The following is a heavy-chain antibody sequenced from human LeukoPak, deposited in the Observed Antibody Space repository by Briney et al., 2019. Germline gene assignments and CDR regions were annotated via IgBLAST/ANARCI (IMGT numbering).Heavy chain of an antibody. V-gene: IGHV4-38-2*02. CDR1: GYSISSGHY. CDR3: ARGPRFGELLWHWFDP. D-gene: IGHD3-10*01. CDR2: MYHSGST. Sequence: TSETLSLTCTVSGYSISSGHYWGWIRQPPGKGLEWIGSMYHSGSTYYNPPLKSRVTISEDTSKNQFPLKLRSVTAADTAVYYCARGPRFGELLWHWFDPWGQGTLVTVSS. J-gene: IGHJ5*02.